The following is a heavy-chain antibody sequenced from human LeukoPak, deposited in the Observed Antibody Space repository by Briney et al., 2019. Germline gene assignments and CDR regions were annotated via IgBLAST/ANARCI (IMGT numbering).Heavy chain of an antibody. Sequence: SETLSLTCAVYGGSFSGYYWSWIRQPPGKGLEWIGEINHSGSTNYKPSLKSRVTISVDTSKNQFSLKLSSVTAADTAVYYCARHLVRVRGVITLRYYYYYMDVWGKGTTVTISS. CDR3: ARHLVRVRGVITLRYYYYYMDV. D-gene: IGHD3-10*01. J-gene: IGHJ6*03. CDR2: INHSGST. CDR1: GGSFSGYY. V-gene: IGHV4-34*01.